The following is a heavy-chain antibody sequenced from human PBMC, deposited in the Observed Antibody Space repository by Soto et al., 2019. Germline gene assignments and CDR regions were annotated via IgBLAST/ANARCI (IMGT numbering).Heavy chain of an antibody. CDR3: ARAGGIPLWLRLDYGMDV. Sequence: LSLTCAVYGGSFSGYYWSWIRQPPGKGLEWIGEINHSGSTNYNPSLKSRVTISVDTSKNQFSLKLSSVTAADTAVYYCARAGGIPLWLRLDYGMDVWGQGTTVTVSS. CDR1: GGSFSGYY. D-gene: IGHD5-18*01. CDR2: INHSGST. V-gene: IGHV4-34*01. J-gene: IGHJ6*02.